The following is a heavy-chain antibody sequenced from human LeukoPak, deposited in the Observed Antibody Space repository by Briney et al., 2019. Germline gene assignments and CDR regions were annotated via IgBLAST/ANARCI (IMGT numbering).Heavy chain of an antibody. V-gene: IGHV5-51*01. CDR3: ARHLWQSYCSSTSSAADLDY. J-gene: IGHJ4*02. Sequence: GESLKISCKGSGYSVTSYLIGWVRQVPGKGLEWMGIIYPGDSVARYSPSFQGQVTISADKSISTASLQWSSLKASDTAMYYCARHLWQSYCSSTSSAADLDYWGQGTLVTVSS. CDR1: GYSVTSYL. CDR2: IYPGDSVA. D-gene: IGHD2-2*01.